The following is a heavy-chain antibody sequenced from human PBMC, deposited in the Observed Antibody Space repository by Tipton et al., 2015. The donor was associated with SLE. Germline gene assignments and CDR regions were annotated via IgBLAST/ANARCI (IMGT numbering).Heavy chain of an antibody. CDR3: AREDCGGDCYHDAFDI. CDR2: INHSGST. CDR1: GGSISSSSYY. V-gene: IGHV4-39*07. D-gene: IGHD2-21*02. Sequence: TLSLTCTVSGGSISSSSYYWGWIRQPPGKGLEWIGEINHSGSTNYNPSLKSRVTISVDTSKNQFSLKLSSVTAADTAVYYCAREDCGGDCYHDAFDIWGQGTMVTVSS. J-gene: IGHJ3*02.